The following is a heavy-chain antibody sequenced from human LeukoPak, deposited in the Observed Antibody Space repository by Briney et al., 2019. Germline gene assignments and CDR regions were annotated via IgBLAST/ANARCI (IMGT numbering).Heavy chain of an antibody. CDR2: IKDDGSRK. J-gene: IGHJ4*02. CDR3: ARECIDGYYESSGYDL. V-gene: IGHV3-7*01. D-gene: IGHD3-22*01. Sequence: GGSLRLSCAASGFTFSTYVMIWFRQAPGKGLEWVANIKDDGSRKHDVDSARGRFTISRDNAKNSLYLDMNSLRAEDTAVYYCARECIDGYYESSGYDLWGQGTLVTVSS. CDR1: GFTFSTYV.